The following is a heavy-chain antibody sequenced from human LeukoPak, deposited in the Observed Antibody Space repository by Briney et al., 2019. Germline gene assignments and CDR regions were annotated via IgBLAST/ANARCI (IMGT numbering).Heavy chain of an antibody. D-gene: IGHD3-16*01. CDR2: ISSSSSYI. V-gene: IGHV3-21*01. CDR1: GFTFSSYS. CDR3: ARDSDDYEGFDY. Sequence: PGGSLRLSCAASGFTFSSYSMNWVRQAPGKGLEWVSSISSSSSYIYYADSVKGRFTISRDNAENSLHLQMNSLRAEDTAVYYCARDSDDYEGFDYWGQGTLVTVSS. J-gene: IGHJ4*02.